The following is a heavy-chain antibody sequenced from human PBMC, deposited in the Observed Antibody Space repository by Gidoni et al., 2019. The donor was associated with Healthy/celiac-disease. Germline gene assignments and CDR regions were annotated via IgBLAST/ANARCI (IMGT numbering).Heavy chain of an antibody. CDR3: ATSLYDILTGYLHNWFDP. J-gene: IGHJ5*02. Sequence: QLQLQESGPGLVKPSETLSLTCTVSGGSISSSSYYWSWIRQPPGKGLEWIGSIDYSGSTYYNPSLKSRVTISVDTSKNQFSLKLSSVTAADTAVYYCATSLYDILTGYLHNWFDPWGQGTLVTVSS. CDR1: GGSISSSSYY. V-gene: IGHV4-39*01. CDR2: IDYSGST. D-gene: IGHD3-9*01.